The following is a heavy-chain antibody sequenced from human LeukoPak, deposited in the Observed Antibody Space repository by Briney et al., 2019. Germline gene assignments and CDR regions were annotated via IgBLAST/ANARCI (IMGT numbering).Heavy chain of an antibody. Sequence: PGGSLRLSCAASGFTFSSYGMSWVRQAPGKGLEWVSAISGSGGSTYYADSVKGRFTISRDISKNTLYLRMNSLRAEDTAVYYCAKLYYLSPSLSVELTYFDYWGQGTLVTVSS. CDR2: ISGSGGST. V-gene: IGHV3-23*01. J-gene: IGHJ4*02. CDR1: GFTFSSYG. CDR3: AKLYYLSPSLSVELTYFDY. D-gene: IGHD2-2*01.